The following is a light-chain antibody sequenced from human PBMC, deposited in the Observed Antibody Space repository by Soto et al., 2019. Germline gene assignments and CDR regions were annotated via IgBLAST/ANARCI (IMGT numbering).Light chain of an antibody. CDR2: AAS. CDR1: QSINTY. Sequence: DIQMTQSPSSLSASVGDRVTITCRASQSINTYLNWYQQKPGKAPKLLIYAASSLQSGVPSRFSGSGSGTDFTLTIGCLQPEDFATYYCQESYSHSRTFGPGPKVDI. CDR3: QESYSHSRT. J-gene: IGKJ3*01. V-gene: IGKV1-39*01.